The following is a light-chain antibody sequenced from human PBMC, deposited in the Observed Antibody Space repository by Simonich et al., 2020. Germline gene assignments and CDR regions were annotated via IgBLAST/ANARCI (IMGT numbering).Light chain of an antibody. CDR1: QSVSSSY. J-gene: IGKJ4*01. Sequence: EIVLTQSPGTLSLSPVERATLSCRASQSVSSSYLAWYQQQPGQAPRLLIYGASSRATCIPDRFSGSGSETDFTLTISRLEPEDFAVYYCQQYGSSPLTFGGGTKVEIK. V-gene: IGKV3-20*01. CDR3: QQYGSSPLT. CDR2: GAS.